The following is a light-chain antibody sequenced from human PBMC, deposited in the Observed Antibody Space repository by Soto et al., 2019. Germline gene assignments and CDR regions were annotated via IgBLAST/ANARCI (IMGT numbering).Light chain of an antibody. J-gene: IGLJ2*01. Sequence: QSVLTQSPSASGTLGQRVTISCSGSSSNIGTTTVNSYQQLPGTAPKLLIYSYNQRPSGVPDRLSGSKSGTSASLAISGLQSADEADYYCAAWYDSLNGVLFGGGTKLTVL. CDR3: AAWYDSLNGVL. CDR1: SSNIGTTT. V-gene: IGLV1-44*01. CDR2: SYN.